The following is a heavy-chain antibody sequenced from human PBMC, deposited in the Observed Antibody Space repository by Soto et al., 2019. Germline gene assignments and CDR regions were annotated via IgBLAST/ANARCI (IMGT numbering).Heavy chain of an antibody. CDR1: GFTFSTYA. D-gene: IGHD1-26*01. CDR3: ALRKTGSYFDY. CDR2: ISATGAGT. Sequence: GGSLRLSCAASGFTFSTYAMSWVRQAPGKGLEWVSAISATGAGTYYAASVKGRFTISRDNSKNTLHLQMNSLRAEDTAVYYCALRKTGSYFDYWGQGTLVNDSS. V-gene: IGHV3-23*01. J-gene: IGHJ4*02.